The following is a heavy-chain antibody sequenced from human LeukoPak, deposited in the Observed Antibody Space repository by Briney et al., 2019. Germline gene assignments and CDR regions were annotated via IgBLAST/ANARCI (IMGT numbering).Heavy chain of an antibody. CDR1: GFTFSSYA. CDR3: AKVRDGYNYFPSDY. J-gene: IGHJ4*02. Sequence: QPGGSLRLSCAASGFTFSSYAMHWVRQAPGKGLEYVSAISSNGGRTYHVNSVKGRFTISRDNSKNTLYLQMGSLRAEDMAVYYCAKVRDGYNYFPSDYWGQGTLVTVSS. CDR2: ISSNGGRT. D-gene: IGHD5-24*01. V-gene: IGHV3-64*01.